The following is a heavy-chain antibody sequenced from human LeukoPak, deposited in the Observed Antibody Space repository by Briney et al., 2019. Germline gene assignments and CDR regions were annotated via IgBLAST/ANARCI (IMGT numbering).Heavy chain of an antibody. CDR3: ARTQLGIVASEVPDLNWAFDY. Sequence: PSQTLSLTCTVSGGSISSGGYYWSWIRQPPGKGLEWIGYIYHSGSTYYNPSLKSRVTISVDTSKNQFSLKLSSVTAADTAVYYCARTQLGIVASEVPDLNWAFDYWGQGTLVTVSS. CDR2: IYHSGST. CDR1: GGSISSGGYY. V-gene: IGHV4-30-2*01. D-gene: IGHD7-27*01. J-gene: IGHJ4*02.